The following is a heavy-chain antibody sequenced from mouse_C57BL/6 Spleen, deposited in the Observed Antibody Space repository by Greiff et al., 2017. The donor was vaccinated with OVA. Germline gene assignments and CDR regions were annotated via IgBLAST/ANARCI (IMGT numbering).Heavy chain of an antibody. CDR3: ARAPSYYGSSYLFAY. D-gene: IGHD1-1*01. Sequence: EVQLVESGGGLVKPGGSLKLSRAASGFTFSDYGLHWVRQAPEKGLEWVAYISSGSSTIHCADTVKGRVTISREPAKNHLFLQMTKLMSEDTAMYYCARAPSYYGSSYLFAYWGQGTLVTVSA. V-gene: IGHV5-17*01. CDR1: GFTFSDYG. J-gene: IGHJ3*01. CDR2: ISSGSSTI.